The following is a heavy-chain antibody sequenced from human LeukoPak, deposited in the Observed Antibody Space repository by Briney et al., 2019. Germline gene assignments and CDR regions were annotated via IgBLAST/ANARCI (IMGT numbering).Heavy chain of an antibody. CDR3: ARPLDAVAGTSSDY. V-gene: IGHV5-51*01. CDR1: GYTFTSYW. J-gene: IGHJ4*02. Sequence: GESLKISCKGSGYTFTSYWIGWVRQMPGKGLEWMGIIYPGDSDTRYSPSFQGQVTISADRSISTTYLLWSSLKASDTAMYYCARPLDAVAGTSSDYWGQGTLVTVSS. CDR2: IYPGDSDT. D-gene: IGHD6-19*01.